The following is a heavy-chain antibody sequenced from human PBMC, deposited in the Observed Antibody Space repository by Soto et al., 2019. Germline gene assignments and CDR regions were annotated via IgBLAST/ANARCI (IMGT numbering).Heavy chain of an antibody. V-gene: IGHV4-31*03. CDR1: GGSISSGGYY. CDR3: ARDRDGSGDFDY. CDR2: IYYSGST. Sequence: QVQLQESGPGLVKPSQTLSLTCTVSGGSISSGGYYWSWIRQHPGKGLEWIGDIYYSGSTYYNPSLKSRVTISVDTSKNQFSLKLSSVTAADTAVYYCARDRDGSGDFDYWGQGTLVTVSS. J-gene: IGHJ4*02. D-gene: IGHD3-10*01.